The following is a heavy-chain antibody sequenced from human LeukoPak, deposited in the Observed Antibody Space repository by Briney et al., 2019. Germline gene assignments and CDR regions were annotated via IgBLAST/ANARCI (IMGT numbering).Heavy chain of an antibody. V-gene: IGHV4-59*01. CDR3: ARMRSYYYYMDV. CDR2: IYYSGST. Sequence: SETLSLTCTVSGGSISSYYWSWIRQPPGKGLEWIGYIYYSGSTNYNPSLKSRVTISVDTSKNQFSLKLSSVTAADTAVYYCARMRSYYYYMDVWGKGTTVTVSS. CDR1: GGSISSYY. J-gene: IGHJ6*03.